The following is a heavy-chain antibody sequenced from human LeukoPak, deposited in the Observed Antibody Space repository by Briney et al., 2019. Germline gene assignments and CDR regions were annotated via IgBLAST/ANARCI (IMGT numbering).Heavy chain of an antibody. D-gene: IGHD1-7*01. J-gene: IGHJ4*02. V-gene: IGHV3-48*01. Sequence: GGSLRLSCAASGFTFSSHSMKRVRQAPGKGLEWVSYISSSGSNIYYADSVKGRFTISRDNAKNSLYLQMNSLRAEDTAVYYCARKSLQGWNSDYWGEGILVTVSS. CDR3: ARKSLQGWNSDY. CDR2: ISSSGSNI. CDR1: GFTFSSHS.